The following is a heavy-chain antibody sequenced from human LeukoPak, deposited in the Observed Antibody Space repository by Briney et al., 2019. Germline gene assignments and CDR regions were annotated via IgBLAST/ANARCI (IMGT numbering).Heavy chain of an antibody. CDR3: ARSGLGSSGYYRGNWFDP. CDR1: GGSISSDY. D-gene: IGHD3-22*01. V-gene: IGHV4-59*05. J-gene: IGHJ5*02. Sequence: SETLSLTCAVSGGSISSDYWNWIRQPPGKGLEWIGSIYYSGNTYYNPSLKSRVTISVDTPNNQFSLFLSSVTAADTAVYYCARSGLGSSGYYRGNWFDPWGQGTLVTVSS. CDR2: IYYSGNT.